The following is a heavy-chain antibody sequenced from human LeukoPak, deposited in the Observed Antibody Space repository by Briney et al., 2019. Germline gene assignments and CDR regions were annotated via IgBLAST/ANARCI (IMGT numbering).Heavy chain of an antibody. V-gene: IGHV3-33*06. CDR3: AKSRSGWHFDY. J-gene: IGHJ4*02. CDR2: IWYDGSNK. Sequence: PGRSLRLSCVASGLTFSSFGMHWVRQAPGKGLEWVAVIWYDGSNKYYADSVKGRFTISRDNSNNTLYVQMNSLRAEDTAVYYCAKSRSGWHFDYWGQGILVTVSS. CDR1: GLTFSSFG. D-gene: IGHD6-19*01.